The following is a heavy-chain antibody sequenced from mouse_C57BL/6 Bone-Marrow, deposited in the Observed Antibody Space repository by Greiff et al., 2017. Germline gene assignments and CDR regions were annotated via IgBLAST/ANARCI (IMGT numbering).Heavy chain of an antibody. CDR1: GFNIKDDY. J-gene: IGHJ4*01. V-gene: IGHV14-4*01. CDR2: IDPENGDT. Sequence: EVKLKESGAELVRPGASVKLSCTASGFNIKDDYMHWVKQRPEQGLEWIGWIDPENGDTEYASKFQGKATITADTSSNTAYLQLSSLTSEDTAVYYCTTWDGAMDYWGQGTSVTVSS. CDR3: TTWDGAMDY. D-gene: IGHD4-1*01.